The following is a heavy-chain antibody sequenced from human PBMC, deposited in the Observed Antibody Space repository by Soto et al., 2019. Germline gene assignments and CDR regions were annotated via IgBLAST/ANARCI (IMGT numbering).Heavy chain of an antibody. Sequence: QVQLQESGPGLVKPSQTLSLTCSVSGGSISSGDSYWNWIRQTPGKGLEYIGYIYYSGSTDYNPSVKSRVTLSVDTSKNQFYLKLSPVTAADTAVYYCARERVTLVRGVIISTPYFDYWGQGTLVTVSS. CDR2: IYYSGST. CDR3: ARERVTLVRGVIISTPYFDY. J-gene: IGHJ4*02. D-gene: IGHD3-10*01. CDR1: GGSISSGDSY. V-gene: IGHV4-30-4*01.